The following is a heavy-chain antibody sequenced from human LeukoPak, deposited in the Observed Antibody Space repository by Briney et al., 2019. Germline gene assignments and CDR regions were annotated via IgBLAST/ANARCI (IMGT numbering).Heavy chain of an antibody. V-gene: IGHV3-11*01. J-gene: IGHJ3*02. CDR1: GFTFSDEY. CDR2: ISSSGSSI. CDR3: AADIVVVPAAMHAFDI. D-gene: IGHD2-2*01. Sequence: GGSLRLSCAASGFTFSDEYMSWIRQAPGKGLEWVSYISSSGSSIFYADSVKGRFTISRDNAKNSLFLQMSSLRAEDTAVYYCAADIVVVPAAMHAFDIWGQGTMVTVSS.